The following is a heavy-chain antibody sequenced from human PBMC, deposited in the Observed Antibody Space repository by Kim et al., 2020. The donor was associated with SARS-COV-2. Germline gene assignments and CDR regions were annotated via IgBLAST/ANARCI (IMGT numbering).Heavy chain of an antibody. J-gene: IGHJ4*02. D-gene: IGHD3-10*01. CDR3: ARDRSWVRGVTISPFDY. V-gene: IGHV3-48*04. Sequence: GGSLRLSCAASGFTFSSYSMNWVRQAPGKGLEWVSYISSSSSTIYYADSVKGRFTISRDNAKNSLYLQMNSLRAEDTAVYYCARDRSWVRGVTISPFDYWGQGTLVTVSS. CDR2: ISSSSSTI. CDR1: GFTFSSYS.